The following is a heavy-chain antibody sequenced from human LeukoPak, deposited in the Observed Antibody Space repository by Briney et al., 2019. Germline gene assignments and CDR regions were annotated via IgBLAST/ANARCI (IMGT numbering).Heavy chain of an antibody. Sequence: SGTLSLTCTVSGGSISSYYGSWVRQPPGKGLEYIGYIYHSGNANYNPSLQSRVTISLDTSKNKFTMKLRSVTAADTAVYYCARLQLRDWFDPWGQGTRVTVSS. D-gene: IGHD6-13*01. J-gene: IGHJ5*02. CDR1: GGSISSYY. CDR3: ARLQLRDWFDP. V-gene: IGHV4-59*01. CDR2: IYHSGNA.